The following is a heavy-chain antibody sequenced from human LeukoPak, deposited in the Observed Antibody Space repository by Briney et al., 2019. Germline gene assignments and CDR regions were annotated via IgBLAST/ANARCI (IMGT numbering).Heavy chain of an antibody. CDR1: GFTFSNYW. J-gene: IGHJ4*02. D-gene: IGHD1-26*01. CDR2: INSDGSIT. CDR3: AKGDTTWELPHDY. Sequence: PGGSLRLSCAASGFTFSNYWMHWVRQAPGKGLVWVSRINSDGSITSYADSVKGRFTISRDNAKNSLYLQMNSLRAEDTAVYYCAKGDTTWELPHDYWGQGTLVTVSS. V-gene: IGHV3-74*01.